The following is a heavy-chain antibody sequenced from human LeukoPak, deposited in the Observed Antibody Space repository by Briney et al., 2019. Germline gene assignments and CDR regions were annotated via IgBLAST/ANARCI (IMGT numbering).Heavy chain of an antibody. V-gene: IGHV4-59*11. Sequence: PSETLSLTCTVSGGSISSHYWSWIRQPPGKGLEWIGYIYYGGSTNYNPSLKSRVTISVDTSKNQFSLKLSSVTAADTAVYYCARRVDSSLRFNWFDPWGQGTLVTVSS. CDR2: IYYGGST. CDR1: GGSISSHY. CDR3: ARRVDSSLRFNWFDP. D-gene: IGHD6-6*01. J-gene: IGHJ5*02.